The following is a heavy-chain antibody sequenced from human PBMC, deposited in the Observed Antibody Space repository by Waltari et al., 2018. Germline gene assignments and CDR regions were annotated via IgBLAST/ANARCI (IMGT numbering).Heavy chain of an antibody. CDR1: GYSISSVYY. J-gene: IGHJ4*02. D-gene: IGHD3-22*01. Sequence: QVQLQESGPGLVKPSETLSLTCTVSGYSISSVYYWGWIRQPPGKGLEWIGSIYHSGSTYYNPSLKSRVTISVDTSKNQFSLKLSSVTAADTAVYYCLGYYQRPYYFDYWGQGTLVTVSS. V-gene: IGHV4-38-2*02. CDR2: IYHSGST. CDR3: LGYYQRPYYFDY.